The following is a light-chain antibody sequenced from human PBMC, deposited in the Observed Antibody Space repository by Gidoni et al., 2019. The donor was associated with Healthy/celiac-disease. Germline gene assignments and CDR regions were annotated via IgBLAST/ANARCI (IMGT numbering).Light chain of an antibody. Sequence: EIVMTQSPATLSVSPGERATLSCRASPSVNSNLAWYQQKPGQAPRLLIYGASTRATGIPARFSGSGSGTEFTLTIRSLQSEDFAFYYCQQYNNWPPLTFGGGTKVEIK. CDR1: PSVNSN. J-gene: IGKJ4*01. V-gene: IGKV3-15*01. CDR2: GAS. CDR3: QQYNNWPPLT.